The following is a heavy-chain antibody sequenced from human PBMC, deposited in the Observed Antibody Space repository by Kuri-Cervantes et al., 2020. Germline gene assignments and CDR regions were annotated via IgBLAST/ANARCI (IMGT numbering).Heavy chain of an antibody. CDR3: AKEGGVGRYYYMDV. J-gene: IGHJ6*03. V-gene: IGHV3-30*02. CDR2: TRYDGSNK. CDR1: GFTFSTYG. D-gene: IGHD1-26*01. Sequence: GESLKISCAASGFTFSTYGMHWVRQAPGKGLEWGTFTRYDGSNKYYADSVKGRFTISRDNSKNTLYLQMNSLRAEDTAVYYCAKEGGVGRYYYMDVWGKGTTVTVSS.